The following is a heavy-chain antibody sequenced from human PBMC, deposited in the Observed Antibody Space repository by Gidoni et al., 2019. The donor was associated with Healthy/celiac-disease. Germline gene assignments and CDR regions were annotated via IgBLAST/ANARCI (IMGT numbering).Heavy chain of an antibody. CDR3: ARAERLVKGRGYSGYDHVVDTAMVNTPWGY. CDR1: GYTFTSYY. Sequence: QVQLVQSGAEVKKPGASVKVSCKASGYTFTSYYMHWVRQAPGQGLEWMGIINPSGGSTSYAQKFQGRVTMTRDTSTSTVYMELSSLRSEDTAVYYCARAERLVKGRGYSGYDHVVDTAMVNTPWGYWGQGTLVTVSS. V-gene: IGHV1-46*01. D-gene: IGHD5-12*01. J-gene: IGHJ4*02. CDR2: INPSGGST.